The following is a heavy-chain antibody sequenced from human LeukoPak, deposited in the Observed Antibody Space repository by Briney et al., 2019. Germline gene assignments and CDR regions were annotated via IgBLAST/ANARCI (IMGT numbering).Heavy chain of an antibody. J-gene: IGHJ3*02. CDR1: GFTFSNYA. CDR3: ARESSKKDYAFDI. V-gene: IGHV3-21*06. D-gene: IGHD3/OR15-3a*01. CDR2: ITGSSSYI. Sequence: GGSLRLSCAASGFTFSNYAMNWVRQAPGKGLEWVSSITGSSSYIYYADSVKGRFTISRDNAKNSLYLQMNSLRAEDTAVYYCARESSKKDYAFDIWGQGTMVTVSS.